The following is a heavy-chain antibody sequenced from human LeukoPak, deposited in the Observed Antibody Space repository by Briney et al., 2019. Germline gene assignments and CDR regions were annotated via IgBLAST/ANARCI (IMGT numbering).Heavy chain of an antibody. CDR1: GYTFTSYG. J-gene: IGHJ2*01. V-gene: IGHV1-3*01. D-gene: IGHD6-6*01. Sequence: ASVKVSCKASGYTFTSYGISWVRQAPGQRLEWMGWINAGNGNTKYSQKFQGRVTITRDTSASTAYMELSSLRSEDTAVYYCARESGSSDWYFDLWGRGTLVTVSS. CDR3: ARESGSSDWYFDL. CDR2: INAGNGNT.